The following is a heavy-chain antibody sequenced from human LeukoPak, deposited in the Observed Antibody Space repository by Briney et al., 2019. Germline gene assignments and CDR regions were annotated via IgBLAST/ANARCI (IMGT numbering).Heavy chain of an antibody. Sequence: SETLSLTCAVYGGSFSGYYWSWIRQPPGKGLEWIGEINHSGSTNYNPSLKSRVTISVDTSKNQFSLKLSSVTAADTAVYYCARHVSSGYYWGHYYYGMDVWGQGTTVTVSS. D-gene: IGHD3-22*01. V-gene: IGHV4-34*01. J-gene: IGHJ6*02. CDR3: ARHVSSGYYWGHYYYGMDV. CDR1: GGSFSGYY. CDR2: INHSGST.